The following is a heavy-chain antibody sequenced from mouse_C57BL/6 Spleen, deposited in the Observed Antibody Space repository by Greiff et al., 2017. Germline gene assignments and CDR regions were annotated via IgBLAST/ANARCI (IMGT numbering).Heavy chain of an antibody. D-gene: IGHD2-2*01. J-gene: IGHJ4*01. Sequence: VQLQQSGAELARPGTSVKLSCKASGYTFTSYGISWVKQRTGQGLEWIGEIYPRSGNTYYNEKFKGKATLTADESSSTAYMELRSLTSEDSAVYFCARSTEDYGYSLYYYAMDDWGQGTSVTVSS. CDR2: IYPRSGNT. CDR1: GYTFTSYG. V-gene: IGHV1-81*01. CDR3: ARSTEDYGYSLYYYAMDD.